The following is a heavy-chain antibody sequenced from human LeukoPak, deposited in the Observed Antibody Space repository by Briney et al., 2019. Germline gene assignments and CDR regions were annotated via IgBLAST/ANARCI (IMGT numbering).Heavy chain of an antibody. D-gene: IGHD3-22*01. V-gene: IGHV4-59*11. Sequence: PSGTLSLTCTVSGGSISSHYWSWIRQPPGKGLEWIGYIYYSGSTNYNPSLKSRVTISVDTSKNQFSLKLSSVTAADTAVYYCARDPGDSSGFFDYWGQGTLVTVSS. CDR1: GGSISSHY. CDR3: ARDPGDSSGFFDY. CDR2: IYYSGST. J-gene: IGHJ4*02.